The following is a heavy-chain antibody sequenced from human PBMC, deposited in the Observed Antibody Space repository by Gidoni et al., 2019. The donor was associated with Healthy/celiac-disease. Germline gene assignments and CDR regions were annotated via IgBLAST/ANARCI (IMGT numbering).Heavy chain of an antibody. V-gene: IGHV4-61*02. CDR2: SYTSGYT. J-gene: IGHJ4*02. CDR3: TGSGSGSFDFKDY. Sequence: QVQLQESGPGLVKPSQTLSLTCTVSGGSISSGSYYWSWIRQPAGKGLEWIGRSYTSGYTNYNPSLKSRVTISVDTSKNQFSLKLSSVTAADTAVYYCTGSGSGSFDFKDYWGQGTLVTVSS. D-gene: IGHD2-15*01. CDR1: GGSISSGSYY.